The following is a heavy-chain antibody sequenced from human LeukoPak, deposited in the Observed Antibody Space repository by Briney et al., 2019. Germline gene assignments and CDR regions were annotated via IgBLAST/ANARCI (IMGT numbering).Heavy chain of an antibody. J-gene: IGHJ5*01. D-gene: IGHD2-21*02. V-gene: IGHV1-2*02. CDR1: GYTFTDYF. CDR2: INPNIGDA. Sequence: ASVKVSCKASGYTFTDYFIHWVRQAPGHGLEWMGWINPNIGDASYAQKFQDRVTMTRDRSINTAYMGLSRLTSDDTAVYYCARMALDGGDSIGFDSWGQGTLVTVSS. CDR3: ARMALDGGDSIGFDS.